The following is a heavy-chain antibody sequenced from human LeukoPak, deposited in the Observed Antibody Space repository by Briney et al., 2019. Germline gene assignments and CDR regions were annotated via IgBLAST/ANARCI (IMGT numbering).Heavy chain of an antibody. CDR2: INPNSGGT. D-gene: IGHD3-10*01. J-gene: IGHJ4*02. Sequence: ASVTVSCKASGYTFTGYYMHWVRQAPGQGLEWMGWINPNSGGTNYAQKFQGRVTMTRDTSISTAYMELSRLRSDDTAVYYCARDLVPYGSGRLEYFDYWGQGTLVTVSS. CDR3: ARDLVPYGSGRLEYFDY. V-gene: IGHV1-2*02. CDR1: GYTFTGYY.